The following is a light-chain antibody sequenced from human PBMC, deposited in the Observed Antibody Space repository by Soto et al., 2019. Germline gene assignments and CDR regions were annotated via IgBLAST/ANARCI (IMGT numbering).Light chain of an antibody. J-gene: IGLJ3*02. V-gene: IGLV1-40*01. CDR3: QSYDSSLSAWV. CDR2: DNN. CDR1: SSNLGAGYD. Sequence: QSVLTQPPSASGAPGQRVTISCTGSSSNLGAGYDAHWYQQLPGTAPKLLIYDNNNRPSGVPDRFSGSKSGTSASLAIAGLQAEDEADYYCQSYDSSLSAWVFGGGTKLTVL.